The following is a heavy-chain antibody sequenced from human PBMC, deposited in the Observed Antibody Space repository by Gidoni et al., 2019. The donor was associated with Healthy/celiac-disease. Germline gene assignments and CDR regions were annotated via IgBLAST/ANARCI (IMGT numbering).Heavy chain of an antibody. D-gene: IGHD2-21*02. V-gene: IGHV3-23*01. CDR2: ISGSGGST. J-gene: IGHJ4*02. CDR1: GFTFSSYA. Sequence: EVQLLESGGGLVQPGGSLRLSCAASGFTFSSYAMSWVRQAPGKGPEWVSAISGSGGSTYYADSVKGRFTISRDNSKNTLYLQMNSLRAEDTAVYYCARACGGDCYSNDYWGQGTLVTVSS. CDR3: ARACGGDCYSNDY.